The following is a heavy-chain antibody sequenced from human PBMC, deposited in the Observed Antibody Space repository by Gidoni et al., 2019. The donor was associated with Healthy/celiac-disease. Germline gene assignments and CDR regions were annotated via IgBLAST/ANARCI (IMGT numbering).Heavy chain of an antibody. CDR3: ARDLGSLSGGSDDAFDI. V-gene: IGHV3-7*03. Sequence: FSSYWMSWVRQAPGKGLEWVANIKQDGSEKYYVDSVKGRFTISRDNAKNSLYLQMNSLRAEDTAVYYCARDLGSLSGGSDDAFDIWGQGTMVTVSS. D-gene: IGHD2-15*01. CDR2: IKQDGSEK. J-gene: IGHJ3*02. CDR1: FSSYW.